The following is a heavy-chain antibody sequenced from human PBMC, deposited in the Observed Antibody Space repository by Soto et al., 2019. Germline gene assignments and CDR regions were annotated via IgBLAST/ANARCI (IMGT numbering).Heavy chain of an antibody. CDR1: GFIFADYG. CDR2: ITYEGRNK. D-gene: IGHD1-1*01. CDR3: AKARDANNWANYYGLDV. J-gene: IGHJ6*02. Sequence: GGSLRLSCAASGFIFADYGMHWVRQAPGKGLEWVALITYEGRNKYYADAVKGRFTISRDNAKNMVSLQMDSLRAEDTAVYYCAKARDANNWANYYGLDVWRQGTTVTVSS. V-gene: IGHV3-30*18.